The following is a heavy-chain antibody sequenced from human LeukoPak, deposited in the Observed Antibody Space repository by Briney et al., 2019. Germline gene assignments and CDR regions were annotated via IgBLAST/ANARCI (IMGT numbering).Heavy chain of an antibody. CDR1: GFTFNTYS. CDR2: IDSSGGYM. J-gene: IGHJ6*04. Sequence: GGSLRLSCEASGFTFNTYSMNWARQAPGEGLGWVSSIDSSGGYMFYADSVKGRFTISRDNAKNSLYLQMNSLRAEDTAVYYCAELGITMIGGVWGKGTTVTISS. CDR3: AELGITMIGGV. V-gene: IGHV3-21*01. D-gene: IGHD3-10*02.